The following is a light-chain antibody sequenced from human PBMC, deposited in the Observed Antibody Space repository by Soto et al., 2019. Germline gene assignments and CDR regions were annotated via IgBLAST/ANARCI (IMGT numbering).Light chain of an antibody. CDR2: AAS. Sequence: DIQMTQSPSTLSASVGDRVTITCRASQSISSWLAWYQQKPGKAPKLLIYAASSLESGVPSRFSGSGSGTEFTLSISSLQPDDFATYYCQQYNNWPPFTFGPGTKVEIK. V-gene: IGKV1-5*01. CDR1: QSISSW. CDR3: QQYNNWPPFT. J-gene: IGKJ3*01.